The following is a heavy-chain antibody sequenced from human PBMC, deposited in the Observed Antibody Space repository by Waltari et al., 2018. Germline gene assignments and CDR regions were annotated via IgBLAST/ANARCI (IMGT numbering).Heavy chain of an antibody. V-gene: IGHV4-59*11. CDR3: ARGSYYNDY. D-gene: IGHD3-10*01. CDR1: GGPISSHY. CDR2: IYYSGST. J-gene: IGHJ4*02. Sequence: QVQLQESGPGLVKPSETLSLTCTVSGGPISSHYWSWIRQPPGKGLEWIGYIYYSGSTNYNPSLKSRVTISVDTSKNQFSLKLSSVTAADTAVYYCARGSYYNDYWGQGTLVTVSS.